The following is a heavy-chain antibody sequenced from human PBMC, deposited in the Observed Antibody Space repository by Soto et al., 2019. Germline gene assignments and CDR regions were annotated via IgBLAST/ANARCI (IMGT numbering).Heavy chain of an antibody. D-gene: IGHD3-10*01. J-gene: IGHJ5*02. V-gene: IGHV4-31*01. CDR3: ARVRLWFGVGINWFDP. Sequence: QVQLQESGPGLVKPSQTLSLTCTVSGGSISSGGYYWSWIRQHPGKGLEWIGYIYYSGSTYYNPSREGTVTISVDTSKNQFSRKLSSVTAADTAVYYCARVRLWFGVGINWFDPWGQGTLVTVSS. CDR1: GGSISSGGYY. CDR2: IYYSGST.